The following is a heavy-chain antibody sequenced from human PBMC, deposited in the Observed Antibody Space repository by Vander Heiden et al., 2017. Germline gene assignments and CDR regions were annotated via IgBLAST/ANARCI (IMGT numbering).Heavy chain of an antibody. J-gene: IGHJ4*02. D-gene: IGHD6-19*01. Sequence: VQLVQSGAEVKKPGASVRGSCKASGYTFSNYAISWVRQAPGQGLEWVGWISGYNVNTDYAQNLQGRVTMTTDTSTNTAFMELRSLRSDDTAVYYCARKGLSYGSGWYNLWGQGTLVTVSS. V-gene: IGHV1-18*01. CDR1: GYTFSNYA. CDR3: ARKGLSYGSGWYNL. CDR2: ISGYNVNT.